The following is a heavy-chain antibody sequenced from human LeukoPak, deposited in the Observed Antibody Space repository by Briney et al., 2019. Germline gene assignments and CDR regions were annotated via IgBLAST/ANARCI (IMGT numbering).Heavy chain of an antibody. CDR2: INSDGSSI. CDR3: ASALVGATAFDY. CDR1: GFTFSSYW. D-gene: IGHD1-26*01. Sequence: GGSLRLSCAASGFTFSSYWMHWVRQAPGKGLVWVSRINSDGSSITYADSVKGRFTISRDNAKNSLYLQMNSLRAEDTAVYYCASALVGATAFDYWGQGTLVTVSS. V-gene: IGHV3-74*03. J-gene: IGHJ4*02.